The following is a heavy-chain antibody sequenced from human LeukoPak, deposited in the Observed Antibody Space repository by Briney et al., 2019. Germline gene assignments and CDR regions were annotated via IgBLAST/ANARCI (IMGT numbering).Heavy chain of an antibody. Sequence: GGSLRLSCAASGFTFSSYEMNWVRQAPGKGLEWVSYISSSGRTFYYADSVKGRFTISRDNSKNTLYLQMNSLRAEDTAVYYCARDPLDTAMVTPLRFDYWGQGTLVTVSS. V-gene: IGHV3-48*03. J-gene: IGHJ4*02. CDR1: GFTFSSYE. D-gene: IGHD5-18*01. CDR3: ARDPLDTAMVTPLRFDY. CDR2: ISSSGRTF.